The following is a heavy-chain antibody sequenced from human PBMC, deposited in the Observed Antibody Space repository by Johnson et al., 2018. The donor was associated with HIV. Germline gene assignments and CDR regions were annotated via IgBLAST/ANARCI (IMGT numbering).Heavy chain of an antibody. Sequence: QVQLVESGGGAVQPGRSLRLSCAASGFTFSVHAMHWVRQAPGKGLEWVAVISYDGSNEFYADSVKGRFTISRDNSKNTLYLQMNSLRAEDTAVYYCAREESIVVVIAIQAFDIWGQGTMVTVSS. CDR1: GFTFSVHA. J-gene: IGHJ3*02. D-gene: IGHD2-21*01. V-gene: IGHV3-30*04. CDR2: ISYDGSNE. CDR3: AREESIVVVIAIQAFDI.